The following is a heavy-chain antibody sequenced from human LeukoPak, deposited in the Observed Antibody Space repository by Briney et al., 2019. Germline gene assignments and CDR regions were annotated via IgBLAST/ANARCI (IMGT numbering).Heavy chain of an antibody. Sequence: GGSVRLSCAASGFTFSNYWMNWVRQAPGKGLEWVANIKPDGSAKYYVDSVKGRFTISRDNAKNSLYLQVNSLTAEDTAVYYCARELTYYYDHWGLGTLITVSS. CDR2: IKPDGSAK. D-gene: IGHD3-16*01. V-gene: IGHV3-7*01. J-gene: IGHJ4*02. CDR3: ARELTYYYDH. CDR1: GFTFSNYW.